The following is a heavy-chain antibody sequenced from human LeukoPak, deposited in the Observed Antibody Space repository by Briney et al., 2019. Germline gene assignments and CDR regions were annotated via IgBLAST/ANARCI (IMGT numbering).Heavy chain of an antibody. Sequence: SETLSLTCTVSGGSISSYYWTWIRQPPGKGLEWIWYIYYSGSNNYNPSLKSRVTISVDTSKNQFSLKLSSVTAADTAVYYCATLVVAASWVQNDYWGQGTLVTVSS. V-gene: IGHV4-59*01. CDR1: GGSISSYY. J-gene: IGHJ4*02. D-gene: IGHD2-15*01. CDR3: ATLVVAASWVQNDY. CDR2: IYYSGSN.